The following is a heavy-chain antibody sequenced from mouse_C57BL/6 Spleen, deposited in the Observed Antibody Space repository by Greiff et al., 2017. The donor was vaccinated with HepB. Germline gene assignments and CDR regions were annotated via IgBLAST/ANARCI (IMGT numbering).Heavy chain of an antibody. D-gene: IGHD3-1*01. CDR3: ARGGYSPFAY. V-gene: IGHV1-80*01. Sequence: VQLQQSGAELVKPGASVKISCKASGYAFSSYWMNWVKQRPGKGLEWIGQIYPGDGDTNYNGKFKGKATLTADKSSSSAYMQLSSLTSEDSAVYFCARGGYSPFAYWGQGTLVTVAA. CDR1: GYAFSSYW. CDR2: IYPGDGDT. J-gene: IGHJ3*01.